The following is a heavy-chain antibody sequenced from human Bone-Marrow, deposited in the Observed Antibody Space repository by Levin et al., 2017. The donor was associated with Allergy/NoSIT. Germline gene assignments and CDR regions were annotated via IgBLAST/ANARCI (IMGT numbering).Heavy chain of an antibody. D-gene: IGHD1-26*01. CDR1: GFTFSTYA. CDR3: AKLWEPDYGYENDY. CDR2: ISAGGDII. J-gene: IGHJ4*02. Sequence: HGESLKISCAASGFTFSTYAMTWVRQAPGKGLEWVSAISAGGDIIYYTDSVKGRFTMSRDNSKSTLFLQMSSLRVEDTALYFCAKLWEPDYGYENDYWGQGILVTVSS. V-gene: IGHV3-23*01.